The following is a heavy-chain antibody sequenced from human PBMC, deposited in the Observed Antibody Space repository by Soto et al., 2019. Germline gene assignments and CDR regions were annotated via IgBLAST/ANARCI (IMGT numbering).Heavy chain of an antibody. CDR3: ARVEGGYYGSGSYGFDY. CDR1: GFTFSNYW. CDR2: IKQDGSEK. V-gene: IGHV3-7*01. D-gene: IGHD3-10*01. Sequence: EVQLVESGGGLVQPGGSLSFSCAASGFTFSNYWMTWVRQAPGKGLEWVSNIKQDGSEKYYVDSVKGRSTIARDNAKNSVYLHMDSLRVEDTAVYYCARVEGGYYGSGSYGFDYCGQGSLVTVSS. J-gene: IGHJ4*02.